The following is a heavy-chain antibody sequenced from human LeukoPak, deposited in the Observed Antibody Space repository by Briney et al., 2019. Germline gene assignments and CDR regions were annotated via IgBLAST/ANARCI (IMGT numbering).Heavy chain of an antibody. D-gene: IGHD1-1*01. J-gene: IGHJ3*02. CDR1: GGSLSGYY. Sequence: SETLSLTCAVYGGSLSGYYWSWIRQPPGKGLEWIGNMFYSGATNYNPSLKSRVTISVDMTKNQFSLKLSSVTATDTAVYFCARRTTLPEAFDIWGQVTMVTVSS. V-gene: IGHV4-34*12. CDR2: MFYSGAT. CDR3: ARRTTLPEAFDI.